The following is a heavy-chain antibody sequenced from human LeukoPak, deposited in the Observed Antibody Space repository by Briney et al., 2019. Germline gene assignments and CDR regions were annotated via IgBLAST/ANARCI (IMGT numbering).Heavy chain of an antibody. V-gene: IGHV3-48*01. CDR2: ISPRSATI. J-gene: IGHJ2*01. CDR3: ARVRGPTVTTWYFDL. CDR1: GFTFSTHG. D-gene: IGHD4-17*01. Sequence: PGGSLRLSCGASGFTFSTHGMIWVRQAPGKGLEWVSYISPRSATIYYADSVKGRFTISRDDARNSLFLQMHSLRAGDTAAYYCARVRGPTVTTWYFDLWGRGTLVTVSS.